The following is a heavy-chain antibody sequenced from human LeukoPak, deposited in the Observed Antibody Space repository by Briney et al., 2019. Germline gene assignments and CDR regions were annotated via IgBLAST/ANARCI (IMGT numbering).Heavy chain of an antibody. CDR1: GFTFSSFS. Sequence: GGSLRLSCAASGFTFSSFSMNWVRQAPGKGLEWVSSISGSSTYIFYADSVKGRFTTSRDNAKNSLYLQMNSLRAEDTAVYYCVRAITPIGSWGQGSLVTVSS. D-gene: IGHD4-23*01. J-gene: IGHJ4*02. CDR2: ISGSSTYI. CDR3: VRAITPIGS. V-gene: IGHV3-21*01.